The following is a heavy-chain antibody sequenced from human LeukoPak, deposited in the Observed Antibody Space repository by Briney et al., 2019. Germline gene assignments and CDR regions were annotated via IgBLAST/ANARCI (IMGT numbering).Heavy chain of an antibody. D-gene: IGHD1-26*01. V-gene: IGHV1-69*13. J-gene: IGHJ3*01. CDR2: IIPIFTTA. CDR1: GGTISNYV. CDR3: ARGPQVGAFDL. Sequence: SVKVSCKAAGGTISNYVISWVRRAPGQGLEWMGGIIPIFTTANYAQKFQGRVTITADESTSTAYMELSSLRSEDTAVYYCARGPQVGAFDLWGQGTMVTVSS.